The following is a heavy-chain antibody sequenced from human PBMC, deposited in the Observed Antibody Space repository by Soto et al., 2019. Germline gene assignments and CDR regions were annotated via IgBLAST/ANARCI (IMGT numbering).Heavy chain of an antibody. CDR1: GGSISSGGYY. Sequence: SETLSLTCTVSGGSISSGGYYWSWIRRHPGKGLEWIGYIYYSGSTYYNPSLKSRVTISVDTSKNQFSLKLSSVTAADTAVYCCARDDYSNYYYGMDVWGQGTTVTV. V-gene: IGHV4-31*03. CDR2: IYYSGST. D-gene: IGHD4-4*01. CDR3: ARDDYSNYYYGMDV. J-gene: IGHJ6*02.